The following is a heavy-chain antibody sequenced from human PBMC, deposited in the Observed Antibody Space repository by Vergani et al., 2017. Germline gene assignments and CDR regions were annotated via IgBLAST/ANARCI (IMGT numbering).Heavy chain of an antibody. CDR2: IDPSDSYT. J-gene: IGHJ4*02. Sequence: EVQLVQSGAEVKKPGESLRISCKGSGYSFTSYWISWVRQMPGKGLEWMGRIDPSDSYTNYSPSFQGHVTISADKSISTAYLQWSSLKASDTAMYYCARHYYDILTGYSFNYWGQGTLVTVSS. CDR3: ARHYYDILTGYSFNY. D-gene: IGHD3-9*01. CDR1: GYSFTSYW. V-gene: IGHV5-10-1*01.